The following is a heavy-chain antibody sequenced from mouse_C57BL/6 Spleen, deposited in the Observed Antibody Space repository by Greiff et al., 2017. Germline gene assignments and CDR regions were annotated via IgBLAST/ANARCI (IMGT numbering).Heavy chain of an antibody. V-gene: IGHV5-15*01. CDR1: GFTFSDYG. Sequence: EVKLMESGGGLVQPGGSLKLSCAASGFTFSDYGMAWVRQAPRKGPEWVAFISNLAYSIYYADTVTGRFTISRENAKNTLHLEMSSLRSEDTAMYYCARLRTGDYDVGYFDVWGTGTTVTVSS. D-gene: IGHD2-4*01. CDR2: ISNLAYSI. J-gene: IGHJ1*03. CDR3: ARLRTGDYDVGYFDV.